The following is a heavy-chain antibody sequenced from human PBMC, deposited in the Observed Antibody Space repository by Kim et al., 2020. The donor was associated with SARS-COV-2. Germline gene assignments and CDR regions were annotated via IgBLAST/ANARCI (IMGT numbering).Heavy chain of an antibody. D-gene: IGHD5-18*01. V-gene: IGHV4-38-2*02. CDR2: IYHSGST. CDR3: ARVSPNTASLPLDY. J-gene: IGHJ4*02. CDR1: GYSISSGYY. Sequence: SETLSLTCTVSGYSISSGYYWGWIRQPPGTGLEWIGSIYHSGSTYYNPSLKSRVTISVDTSKNQFSLKLSSVTAADTAVYYCARVSPNTASLPLDYWGQGTLVTVSS.